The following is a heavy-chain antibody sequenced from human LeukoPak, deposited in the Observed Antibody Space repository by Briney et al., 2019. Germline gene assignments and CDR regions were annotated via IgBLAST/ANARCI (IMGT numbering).Heavy chain of an antibody. CDR3: AKDLTPRDSRSWYTDAFDI. Sequence: PGGSLRLSCAASGFTFSDYYMSWIRQAPGKGLQWLAYSSTSGSITYYADSVKGRFTISRDNAKNSVYLQMNSLRAEDTAVYYCAKDLTPRDSRSWYTDAFDIWGQGTMVTVSS. CDR1: GFTFSDYY. D-gene: IGHD6-13*01. CDR2: SSTSGSIT. V-gene: IGHV3-11*01. J-gene: IGHJ3*02.